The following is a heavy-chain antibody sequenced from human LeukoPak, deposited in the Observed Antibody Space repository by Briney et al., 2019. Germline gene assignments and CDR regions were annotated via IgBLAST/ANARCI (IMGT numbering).Heavy chain of an antibody. Sequence: ASVKVSCKASGYTFTSYYMHWVRQAPGQGLEWMGIINPSGGSTSYAQKFQGRVTMTRDMSTSTVYMELSSLRSEDTAVYYCARLVTNRYYYYYMDVWGKGTTVTVSS. CDR3: ARLVTNRYYYYYMDV. V-gene: IGHV1-46*01. CDR2: INPSGGST. CDR1: GYTFTSYY. D-gene: IGHD3-9*01. J-gene: IGHJ6*03.